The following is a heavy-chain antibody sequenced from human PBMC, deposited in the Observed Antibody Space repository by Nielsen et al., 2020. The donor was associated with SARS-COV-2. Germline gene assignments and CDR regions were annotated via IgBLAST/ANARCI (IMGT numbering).Heavy chain of an antibody. J-gene: IGHJ4*02. D-gene: IGHD3-22*01. CDR2: ISAYNGNT. Sequence: VKVSCKASGYTFTSYGISWVRQAPGQGLEWMGWISAYNGNTNYAQKLQGRVTMTTDTSTSTAYMELRSLRSDDTAVYYCARVDNYYDSSGYYYGFDYWGQGTLVTVSS. CDR3: ARVDNYYDSSGYYYGFDY. V-gene: IGHV1-18*01. CDR1: GYTFTSYG.